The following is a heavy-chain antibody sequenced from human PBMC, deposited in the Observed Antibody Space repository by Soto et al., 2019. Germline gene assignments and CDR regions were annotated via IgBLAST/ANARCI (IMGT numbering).Heavy chain of an antibody. CDR2: INAGNGNT. V-gene: IGHV1-3*01. CDR3: FGRFGETSYFYYSMAV. J-gene: IGHJ6*02. CDR1: GYTFTSYA. D-gene: IGHD3-10*01. Sequence: ASVKVSCKASGYTFTSYAMHWVRQAPGQRLEWMGWINAGNGNTKYSQKFQGRVTITRDTSASTAYMELSSLRSEDTAVYYCFGRFGETSYFYYSMAVWGQGTKVPVSS.